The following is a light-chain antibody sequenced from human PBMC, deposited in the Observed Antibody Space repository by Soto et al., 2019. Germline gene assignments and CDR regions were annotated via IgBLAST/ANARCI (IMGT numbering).Light chain of an antibody. J-gene: IGLJ2*01. CDR1: SGHSNYT. Sequence: QLVLTQSPSASASLGASVKLTCTLSSGHSNYTIAWHQQQSEKGPRNLMKLNSDGSHSKGDGIPDRFSGSSSGAERYLTISSLQSEDEADYSCQTWGSGIVVFGGGTKVTVL. V-gene: IGLV4-69*01. CDR2: LNSDGSH. CDR3: QTWGSGIVV.